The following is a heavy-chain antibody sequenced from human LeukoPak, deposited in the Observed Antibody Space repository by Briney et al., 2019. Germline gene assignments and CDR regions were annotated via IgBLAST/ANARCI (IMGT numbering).Heavy chain of an antibody. CDR3: SGHGSSSY. CDR1: GFTVYNNG. CDR2: ISGGGNT. V-gene: IGHV3-23*01. Sequence: GGSLRLSCAASGFTVYNNGLSWFRQAPGKGLEWVSDISGGGNTYYAESVKGRFTISRDNSKNTLYLQMNRLSAEDTALYYASGHGSSSYWGQGTLVAVSS. J-gene: IGHJ4*02. D-gene: IGHD6-13*01.